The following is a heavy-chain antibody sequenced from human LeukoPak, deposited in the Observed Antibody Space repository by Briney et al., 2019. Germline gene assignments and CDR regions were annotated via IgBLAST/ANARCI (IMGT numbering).Heavy chain of an antibody. Sequence: GGSLRLSCAASGFTFSSYDMHWVRQAPGKGLEWVAFIRYDGSNKYYADSVKGRFTISRDNAKNTLYLQMNSLRAEDTAVYYCARGTNSEGFDYWGQGTLVTVSS. D-gene: IGHD2-8*01. CDR2: IRYDGSNK. V-gene: IGHV3-30*02. CDR1: GFTFSSYD. J-gene: IGHJ4*02. CDR3: ARGTNSEGFDY.